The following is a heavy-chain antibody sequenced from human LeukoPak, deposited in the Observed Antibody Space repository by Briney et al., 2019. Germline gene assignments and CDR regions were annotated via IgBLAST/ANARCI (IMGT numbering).Heavy chain of an antibody. CDR3: ARDFRDYGVIDY. V-gene: IGHV3-30-3*01. D-gene: IGHD4-17*01. J-gene: IGHJ4*02. Sequence: GGSLRLSCAASGFTFSSYAMHWVRQAPGKGLEWVAVISYDGSNKYYADSVKGRFTISRDNSKNTLYLQMNSLRAEDTAVYYCARDFRDYGVIDYWGQGTLVTVSS. CDR1: GFTFSSYA. CDR2: ISYDGSNK.